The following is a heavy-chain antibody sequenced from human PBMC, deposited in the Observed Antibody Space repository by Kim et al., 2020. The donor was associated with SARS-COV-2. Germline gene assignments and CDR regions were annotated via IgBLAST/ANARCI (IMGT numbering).Heavy chain of an antibody. J-gene: IGHJ6*02. Sequence: GGSLRLSCAASGFTFSSYSMNWVRQAPGKGLEWVSSISSSSSYIYYADSVKGRFTISRDNAKNSLYLQMNSLRAEDTAVYYCASWYSSGWHTYYYYGMDVWGQGTTVTVSS. CDR1: GFTFSSYS. D-gene: IGHD6-19*01. CDR2: ISSSSSYI. CDR3: ASWYSSGWHTYYYYGMDV. V-gene: IGHV3-21*01.